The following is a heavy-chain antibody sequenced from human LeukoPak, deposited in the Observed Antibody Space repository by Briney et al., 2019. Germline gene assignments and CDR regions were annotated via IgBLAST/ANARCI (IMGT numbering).Heavy chain of an antibody. CDR2: INPNGGRT. CDR1: GFTFSNYA. V-gene: IGHV3-64*02. J-gene: IGHJ4*02. D-gene: IGHD3-9*01. Sequence: PGGSLRLSCKASGFTFSNYAMHWVRQAPGKGLEYVSAINPNGGRTYYADSVKGRFTISRDNSKDTLYLQMGSLRADDMAVYYCARIGDFDCPYFDYWGLGTLVTVSS. CDR3: ARIGDFDCPYFDY.